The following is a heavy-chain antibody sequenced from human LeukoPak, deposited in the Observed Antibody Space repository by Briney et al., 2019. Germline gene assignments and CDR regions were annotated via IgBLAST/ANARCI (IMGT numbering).Heavy chain of an antibody. CDR2: INHSGST. V-gene: IGHV4-34*01. CDR1: GGSFSGYY. D-gene: IGHD3-22*01. J-gene: IGHJ4*02. CDR3: ARGRTSFVGAYYYDSSGYYNY. Sequence: SETLSLTCAVYGGSFSGYYRSWIRQPPGKGLEWIGEINHSGSTNYNPSLKSRVTISVDTSKNQFSLKLSSVTAADTAVYYCARGRTSFVGAYYYDSSGYYNYWGQGTLVTVSS.